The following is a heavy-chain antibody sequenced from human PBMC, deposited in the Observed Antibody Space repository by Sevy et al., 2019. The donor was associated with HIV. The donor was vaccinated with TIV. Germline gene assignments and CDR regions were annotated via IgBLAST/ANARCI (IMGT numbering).Heavy chain of an antibody. D-gene: IGHD1-26*01. CDR3: AGEGGTKPHDY. V-gene: IGHV3-23*01. CDR1: GFDFSIYS. J-gene: IGHJ4*02. CDR2: LSFGCGKI. Sequence: GGSLRLSCAASGFDFSIYSMSWVRQAPGKGLEWVSTLSFGCGKINYADSVKGRFTISRDNSKGSVYLQMNNMRVEDTAVYYCAGEGGTKPHDYWGQGTLVTVSS.